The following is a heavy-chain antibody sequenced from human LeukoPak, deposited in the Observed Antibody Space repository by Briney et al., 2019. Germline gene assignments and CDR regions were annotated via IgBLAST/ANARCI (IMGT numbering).Heavy chain of an antibody. CDR3: ARGAPPAPDY. Sequence: SETLSLTCAVYGGSFSGYYWSWIRQPPGKGLEWIGEINHSGSTNYNPSLKSRVTISVDTSKNQFSLKLSSVTAADTAVYYCARGAPPAPDYWGQETLVTVSS. CDR2: INHSGST. V-gene: IGHV4-34*01. CDR1: GGSFSGYY. J-gene: IGHJ4*02.